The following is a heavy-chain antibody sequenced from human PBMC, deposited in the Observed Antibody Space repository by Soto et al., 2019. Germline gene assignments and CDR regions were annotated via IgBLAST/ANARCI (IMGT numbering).Heavy chain of an antibody. CDR2: ISGSGAGT. V-gene: IGHV3-23*01. D-gene: IGHD2-15*01. CDR1: GITIRNNP. J-gene: IGHJ4*02. Sequence: EVQLQESGGGLVQPGGSLRLSCAASGITIRNNPMSWVRQAPGNGLDWVSGISGSGAGTYYADSAKARFTISKDCSKNSLSLQLDSLTVEDTAVYLCVNGDGGNPSTEPHWGQGTLVTVSS. CDR3: VNGDGGNPSTEPH.